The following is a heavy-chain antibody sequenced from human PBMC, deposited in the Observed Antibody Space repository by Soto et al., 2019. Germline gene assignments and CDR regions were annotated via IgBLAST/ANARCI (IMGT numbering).Heavy chain of an antibody. CDR2: IYYSGST. CDR1: GGSISSSSYY. J-gene: IGHJ4*02. D-gene: IGHD6-13*01. CDR3: ARHRREDWYSSSWRKDEPIRELDY. Sequence: QLQLQESGPGLVKPSETLSLTCTVSGGSISSSSYYWGWIRQPPGKGLEWIGSIYYSGSTYYNPSLKSRVTISVDTSKNQFSLKLSSVTAADTAVYYCARHRREDWYSSSWRKDEPIRELDYWGQGTLVTVSS. V-gene: IGHV4-39*01.